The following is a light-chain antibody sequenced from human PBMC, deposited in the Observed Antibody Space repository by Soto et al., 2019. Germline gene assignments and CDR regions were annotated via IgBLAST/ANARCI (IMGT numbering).Light chain of an antibody. CDR3: QTYRHAST. CDR1: QGINNF. V-gene: IGKV1-27*01. J-gene: IGKJ1*01. Sequence: DVQMTQSPSSLSASVGDEVTITCRATQGINNFLAWYQQKPGRVPTLLISAASTLQSGVPSRFRGSGSGTDFTLTITSLQPEDVATYYCQTYRHASTFGPGTKVEI. CDR2: AAS.